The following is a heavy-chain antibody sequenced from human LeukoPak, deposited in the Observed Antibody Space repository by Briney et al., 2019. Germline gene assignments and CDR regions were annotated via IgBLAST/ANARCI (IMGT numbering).Heavy chain of an antibody. D-gene: IGHD6-6*01. CDR2: IIPILGIA. Sequence: SVKVSCKASGGTFSSYAFNWVRQAPGQGLEWMGRIIPILGIANYAQKFQGRVTITADKSTSTAYMELSSLRSEDTAVYYCASHPKGGLSSSSDLDYWGQGTLVTVSS. V-gene: IGHV1-69*04. CDR1: GGTFSSYA. CDR3: ASHPKGGLSSSSDLDY. J-gene: IGHJ4*02.